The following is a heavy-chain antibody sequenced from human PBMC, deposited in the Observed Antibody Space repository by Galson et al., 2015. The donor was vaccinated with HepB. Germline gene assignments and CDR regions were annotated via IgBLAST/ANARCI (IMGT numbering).Heavy chain of an antibody. V-gene: IGHV3-48*01. Sequence: CAASGFTFSSYSMNWVRQAPGKGLEWVSYISSSSSTIYYADSVKGRFTISRDNAKNSLYLQMNSLRAEDTAVYYCARGEYCSSTSCYGSRYYYYYYMDVWGKGTTVTVSS. CDR3: ARGEYCSSTSCYGSRYYYYYYMDV. CDR2: ISSSSSTI. J-gene: IGHJ6*03. D-gene: IGHD2-2*01. CDR1: GFTFSSYS.